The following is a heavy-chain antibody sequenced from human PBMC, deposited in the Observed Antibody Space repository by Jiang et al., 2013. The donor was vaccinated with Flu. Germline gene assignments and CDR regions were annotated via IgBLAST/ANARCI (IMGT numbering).Heavy chain of an antibody. D-gene: IGHD4-17*01. CDR2: IYYSGST. CDR1: GGSISSSSYY. Sequence: SLTCTVSGGSISSSSYYWGWIRQPPGKGLEWIGSIYYSGSTYYNPSLKSRVTISVDTSKNQFSLKLSSVTAADTAVYYCARRGGYGYGDYGYLWGQGTLVTVSS. V-gene: IGHV4-39*01. J-gene: IGHJ4*02. CDR3: ARRGGYGYGDYGYL.